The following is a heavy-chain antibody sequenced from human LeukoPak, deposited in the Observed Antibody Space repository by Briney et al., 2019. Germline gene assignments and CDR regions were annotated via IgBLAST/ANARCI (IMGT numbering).Heavy chain of an antibody. D-gene: IGHD3-22*01. V-gene: IGHV3-53*01. J-gene: IGHJ4*02. Sequence: GGSLRLSCAASGFTVSSNYMTWVRQAPGKGLEWVSVIYSGGSTYYADSVKGRFTISRDNSKNTLYLQMNSLRAEDTAVYYCAKNPRYTAGYYDSSGFYFDYWGQGTLVTVSS. CDR2: IYSGGST. CDR1: GFTVSSNY. CDR3: AKNPRYTAGYYDSSGFYFDY.